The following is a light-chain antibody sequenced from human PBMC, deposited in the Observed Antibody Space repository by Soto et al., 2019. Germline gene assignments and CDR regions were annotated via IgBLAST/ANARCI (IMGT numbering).Light chain of an antibody. J-gene: IGKJ4*01. V-gene: IGKV3-15*01. CDR2: GAS. CDR1: QSVSSN. Sequence: EIVMTQSPATLSVSPGERATLSCRASQSVSSNLAWYQQKPGQAPRLLIYGASTRATGIPARFSGSGSGTEFTLTISGLQSEDFAVYYCQQHTNWPPLTFGGGTKVEIK. CDR3: QQHTNWPPLT.